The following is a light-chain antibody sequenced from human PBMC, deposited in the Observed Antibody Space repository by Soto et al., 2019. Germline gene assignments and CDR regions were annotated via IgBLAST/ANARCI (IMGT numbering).Light chain of an antibody. J-gene: IGKJ4*01. CDR3: QPYNNWPRT. CDR1: QGIGDT. Sequence: EVVMTQAPTKLSVAPGEGAERTCRASQGIGDTLAWYQHKPGQTPRLLIYDTSTRATGVPTRFSGSRSGAEFTLSIISLQFEDFAVYYCQPYNNWPRTLGGGTKVDIK. V-gene: IGKV3-15*01. CDR2: DTS.